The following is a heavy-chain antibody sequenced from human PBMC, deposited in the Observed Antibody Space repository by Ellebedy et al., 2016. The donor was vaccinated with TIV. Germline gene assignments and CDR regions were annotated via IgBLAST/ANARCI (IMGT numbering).Heavy chain of an antibody. J-gene: IGHJ3*02. Sequence: GESLKISCSASGFTLSSFSMNWVGHAPGKALEWLSYIPRDSDAMSYADSVKGRFTISRDNAKNSLYLQMNSLRDADTAVYYCVRDLHWAFDIWGQGTVVTVSS. V-gene: IGHV3-48*02. CDR1: GFTLSSFS. D-gene: IGHD1-1*01. CDR3: VRDLHWAFDI. CDR2: IPRDSDAM.